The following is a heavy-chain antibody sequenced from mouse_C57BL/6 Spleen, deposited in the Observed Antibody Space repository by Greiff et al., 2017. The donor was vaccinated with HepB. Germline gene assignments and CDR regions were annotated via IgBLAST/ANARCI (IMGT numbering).Heavy chain of an antibody. V-gene: IGHV1-64*01. CDR1: GYTFTSYW. CDR3: ARSSSGYQYYFDY. Sequence: VQLQQPGAELVKPGASVKLSCKASGYTFTSYWMHWVKQRPGQGLEWIGMIHPNSGSTNYNEKFKSKATLTVDKSSSTAYMQLSSLTSEDSAVYYCARSSSGYQYYFDYWGQGTTLTVSS. CDR2: IHPNSGST. J-gene: IGHJ2*01. D-gene: IGHD3-2*02.